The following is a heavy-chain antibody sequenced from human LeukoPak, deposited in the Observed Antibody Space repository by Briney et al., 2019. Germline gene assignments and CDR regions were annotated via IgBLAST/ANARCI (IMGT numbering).Heavy chain of an antibody. J-gene: IGHJ4*02. D-gene: IGHD6-19*01. CDR2: ISGSGDST. CDR3: AKVRAPSGWFNSDY. CDR1: GFTFSNYV. V-gene: IGHV3-23*01. Sequence: GGSLRLSCAASGFTFSNYVMNWVRQAPGKGLEWVSGISGSGDSTYYADSVKGRITISRDNSKNTLFLQMNSLRAEDTAAYYCAKVRAPSGWFNSDYWGQGTLLTVSS.